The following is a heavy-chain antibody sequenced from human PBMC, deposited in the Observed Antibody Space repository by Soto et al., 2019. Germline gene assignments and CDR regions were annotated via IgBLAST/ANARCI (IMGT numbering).Heavy chain of an antibody. D-gene: IGHD3-22*01. CDR1: GFIVSNNY. Sequence: EVQLVESGGGLIQPGGSLRLSCAASGFIVSNNYMTWVRQAPGKGLEWLSIIYRDGRTYYADSVKCRFTISRDNSKNTLYLQMNSLRAEDTAMYYCARERDTTGYILAYWGQGTLVTVSS. J-gene: IGHJ4*02. CDR2: IYRDGRT. V-gene: IGHV3-53*01. CDR3: ARERDTTGYILAY.